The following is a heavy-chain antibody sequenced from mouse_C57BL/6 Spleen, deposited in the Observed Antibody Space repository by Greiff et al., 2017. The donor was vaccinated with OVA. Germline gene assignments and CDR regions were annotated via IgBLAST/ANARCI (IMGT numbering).Heavy chain of an antibody. CDR3: ARAATVVAYWYVDV. CDR2: ISYDGSN. CDR1: GYSITSGYY. Sequence: EVQLQQSGPGLVKPSQSLSLTCSVTGYSITSGYYWNWIRQFPGNKLEWMGYISYDGSNNYNPSLKNRISITRDTSKNQFFLKLNSVTTEDTATYYCARAATVVAYWYVDVWGTGTTVTVSS. J-gene: IGHJ1*03. V-gene: IGHV3-6*01. D-gene: IGHD1-1*01.